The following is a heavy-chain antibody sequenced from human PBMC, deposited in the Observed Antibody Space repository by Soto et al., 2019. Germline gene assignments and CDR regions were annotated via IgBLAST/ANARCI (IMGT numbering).Heavy chain of an antibody. CDR3: ARGDTILGAAIDS. CDR1: GDSISSSFS. D-gene: IGHD1-26*01. J-gene: IGHJ4*02. Sequence: QVQLQESASGLVKPLETLSLTCIVSGDSISSSFSWHWVRRPPGEGLEWLGYIYHSGSTLYNPSLGGPITLFVGSSKDMFGLQLRSVTAAYTALYYCARGDTILGAAIDSLGPGTLVSVSS. CDR2: IYHSGST. V-gene: IGHV4-30-2*01.